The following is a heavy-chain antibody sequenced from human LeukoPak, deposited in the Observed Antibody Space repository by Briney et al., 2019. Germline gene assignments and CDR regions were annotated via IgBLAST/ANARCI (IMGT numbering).Heavy chain of an antibody. CDR2: IIPILGIA. D-gene: IGHD5-18*01. V-gene: IGHV1-69*04. CDR3: ARGIILYSYGHIVSGYYMDV. CDR1: GGTFSSYA. Sequence: GASVKVSCKASGGTFSSYAISWVRQAPGQGLEWMGRIIPILGIANYAQKFQGRVTITTDESTSTAYMELSSLRSEDTAVYYCARGIILYSYGHIVSGYYMDVWGKGTTVTVSS. J-gene: IGHJ6*03.